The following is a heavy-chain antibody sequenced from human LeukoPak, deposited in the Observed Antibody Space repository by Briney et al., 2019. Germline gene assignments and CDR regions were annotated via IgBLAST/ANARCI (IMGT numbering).Heavy chain of an antibody. CDR2: IKQDGSEK. Sequence: GGSLRLSCAASRFTFSTYWMSWVRQAPGKGLEWVANIKQDGSEKYYVDSVKGRFTISRDNAKKSLYLQMNSLRAEDTAVYYCARHLSGITGYTYGRGIDYWGQGTLLTVSS. V-gene: IGHV3-7*01. CDR3: ARHLSGITGYTYGRGIDY. CDR1: RFTFSTYW. J-gene: IGHJ4*02. D-gene: IGHD5-18*01.